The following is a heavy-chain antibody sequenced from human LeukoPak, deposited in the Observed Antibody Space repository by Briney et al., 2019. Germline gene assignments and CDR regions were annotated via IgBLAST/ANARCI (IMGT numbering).Heavy chain of an antibody. CDR3: AKSDCASDGCKLLNY. Sequence: PGGSLRLSCAASGFTFSSYAMSWVRQAPGKGLEWVSSISGSGDATKYADSVMGRFTISRDNSKNTLSLQMNSLRAEDTAVYYCAKSDCASDGCKLLNYWGQGILVTASS. V-gene: IGHV3-23*01. D-gene: IGHD2-21*01. CDR1: GFTFSSYA. J-gene: IGHJ4*02. CDR2: ISGSGDAT.